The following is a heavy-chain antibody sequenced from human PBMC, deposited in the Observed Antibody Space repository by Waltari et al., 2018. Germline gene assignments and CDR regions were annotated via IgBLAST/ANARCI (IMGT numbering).Heavy chain of an antibody. J-gene: IGHJ3*02. Sequence: QVQLQESGPGLVKPSETLSLTCTVSGGSISSYYWSWIRQPPGKGLEWIGYSYYSGSTNYNPSLKSRVTISVDTSKNQFSLKLSSVTAADTAVYYCAREGPYYDFWSGSYAFDIWGQGTMVTVSS. CDR2: SYYSGST. CDR1: GGSISSYY. CDR3: AREGPYYDFWSGSYAFDI. V-gene: IGHV4-59*01. D-gene: IGHD3-3*01.